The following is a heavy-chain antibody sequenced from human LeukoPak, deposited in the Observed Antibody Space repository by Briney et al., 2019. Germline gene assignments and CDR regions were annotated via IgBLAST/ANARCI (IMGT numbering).Heavy chain of an antibody. CDR2: ISYDGSNK. CDR3: ARERGPDYDFWSGPLY. Sequence: GGSLRLSCAASGFIFTNYFMSWVRQAPGKGLEWVAVISYDGSNKYYADSVKGRFTISRDNSKNTLYLQMNSLRAEDTAVYYCARERGPDYDFWSGPLYWGQGTLVTVSS. J-gene: IGHJ4*02. D-gene: IGHD3-3*01. V-gene: IGHV3-30-3*01. CDR1: GFIFTNYF.